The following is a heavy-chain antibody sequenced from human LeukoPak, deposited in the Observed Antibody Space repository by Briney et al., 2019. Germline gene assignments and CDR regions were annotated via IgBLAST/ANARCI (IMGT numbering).Heavy chain of an antibody. D-gene: IGHD5-24*01. J-gene: IGHJ4*02. V-gene: IGHV1-18*01. CDR1: GYTFTSYG. CDR2: INPYNGNT. CDR3: ARSRYGYRYPLDY. Sequence: ASMKVSCKTSGYTFTSYGISWVRQAPGQGLEWMGWINPYNGNTNYAQNPQGRVTMTTDTSTSTAYMELRSLRSDDTAVYYCARSRYGYRYPLDYWGQGTLVTVSS.